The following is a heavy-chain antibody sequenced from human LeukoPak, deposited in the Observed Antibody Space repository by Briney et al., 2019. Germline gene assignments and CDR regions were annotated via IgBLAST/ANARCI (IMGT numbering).Heavy chain of an antibody. V-gene: IGHV4-31*03. CDR2: IYYSGST. Sequence: SQTLSLTCTVSGCSISSGGYYWSWIRQHPGKGLEWIGYIYYSGSTYYNPSLKSRVTISVDTSKNQFSLKLSSVTAADTAVYYCARGSAHNAFDIWGQGTMVTVSS. D-gene: IGHD6-25*01. CDR3: ARGSAHNAFDI. J-gene: IGHJ3*02. CDR1: GCSISSGGYY.